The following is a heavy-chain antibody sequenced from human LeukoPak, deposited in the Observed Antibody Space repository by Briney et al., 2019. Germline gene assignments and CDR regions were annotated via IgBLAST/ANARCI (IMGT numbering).Heavy chain of an antibody. V-gene: IGHV1-18*01. D-gene: IGHD3-3*01. CDR3: ARGRDYDFWSGYYTLDY. Sequence: ASVKVSCKASGYTFTSYDISWVRQAPGQGLEWMGWISTYNGNTNYAQKLQGRVTMTTDTSTSTAYMELRSLRSDDTAVYYCARGRDYDFWSGYYTLDYWGQGTLVTVSS. CDR1: GYTFTSYD. CDR2: ISTYNGNT. J-gene: IGHJ4*02.